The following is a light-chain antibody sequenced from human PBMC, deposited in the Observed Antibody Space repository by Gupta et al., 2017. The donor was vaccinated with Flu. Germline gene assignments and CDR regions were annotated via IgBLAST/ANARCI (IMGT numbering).Light chain of an antibody. CDR3: QQYNNYCT. CDR2: KAS. J-gene: IGKJ1*01. CDR1: QSISGW. Sequence: DVQMTQSPSTLSASVGDRVTITCRASQSISGWLAWYQQKPGKAPKLLIYKASTLESGVPPRFSCSESGTEFTLTISSLQPDDFATYYCQQYNNYCTFGQGTKVEIK. V-gene: IGKV1-5*03.